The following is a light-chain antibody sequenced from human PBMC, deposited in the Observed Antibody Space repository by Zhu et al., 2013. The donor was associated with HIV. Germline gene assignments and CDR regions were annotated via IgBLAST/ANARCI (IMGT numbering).Light chain of an antibody. CDR1: QSVSGSY. V-gene: IGKV3-20*01. CDR2: GAS. CDR3: QQYGLPPDT. J-gene: IGKJ5*01. Sequence: ENVLTQSPGTLSLSPGERATLSCRASQSVSGSYLAWYQQKPGQTPRLLIYGASTRATGIPARFSGSGSGTEFTLSIISLQSEDFAVYYCQQYGLPPDTFGQGTRLDFK.